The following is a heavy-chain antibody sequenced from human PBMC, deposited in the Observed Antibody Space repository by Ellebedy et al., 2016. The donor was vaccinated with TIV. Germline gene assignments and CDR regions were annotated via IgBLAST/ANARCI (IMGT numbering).Heavy chain of an antibody. CDR2: IIPIFGTA. CDR3: ARSSAVYGDSPRGLDY. J-gene: IGHJ4*02. D-gene: IGHD4-17*01. V-gene: IGHV1-69*06. Sequence: SVKVSXKASGGTFSSYAISWVRQAPGQGLEWMGGIIPIFGTANYAQKFQGRVTITADKSTSTAYMELSSLRSEDTAVYYCARSSAVYGDSPRGLDYWGQGTLVTVSS. CDR1: GGTFSSYA.